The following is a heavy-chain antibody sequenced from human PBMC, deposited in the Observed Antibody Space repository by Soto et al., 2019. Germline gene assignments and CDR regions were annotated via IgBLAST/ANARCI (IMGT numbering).Heavy chain of an antibody. V-gene: IGHV1-3*01. CDR3: ARADMVRGVIIRWYFDL. CDR2: INAGNGNT. D-gene: IGHD3-10*01. CDR1: GYTFTSYA. J-gene: IGHJ2*01. Sequence: ASVKVSCKASGYTFTSYAMHWVRQAPGQRLEWMGWINAGNGNTKYSQKFQGRVTITRDTSASTAYMELCSLRSEDTAVYYCARADMVRGVIIRWYFDLWGRGTLVTVAS.